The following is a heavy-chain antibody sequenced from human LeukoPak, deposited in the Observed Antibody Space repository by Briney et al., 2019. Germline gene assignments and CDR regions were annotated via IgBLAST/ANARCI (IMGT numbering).Heavy chain of an antibody. J-gene: IGHJ5*02. V-gene: IGHV4-31*03. D-gene: IGHD3-22*01. Sequence: SQTLSLTCTVSGSSISSGGYYWSWIRQHPGKGLEWIGYIYYSGSTYYNPSLKSRVTISVDTSKNQFSLKLSSVTAADTAVYYCARAYYYDSSENNWFDPWGQGTLVTVSS. CDR3: ARAYYYDSSENNWFDP. CDR1: GSSISSGGYY. CDR2: IYYSGST.